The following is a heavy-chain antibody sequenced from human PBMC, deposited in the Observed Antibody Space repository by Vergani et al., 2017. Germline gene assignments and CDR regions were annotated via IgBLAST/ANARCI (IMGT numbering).Heavy chain of an antibody. J-gene: IGHJ4*02. CDR3: ERDTGGYSYGFAY. Sequence: EVQLVESGGGLVKPGGSLRLSCAASGFTFSSYSMNWVRQAPGKGLEGVSSISSSSSYIYYADSVKGRFPISRKNAKNSLYLQKNSLRAEDTAVYYCERDTGGYSYGFAYWGQGSLVTVSS. D-gene: IGHD5-18*01. V-gene: IGHV3-21*01. CDR1: GFTFSSYS. CDR2: ISSSSSYI.